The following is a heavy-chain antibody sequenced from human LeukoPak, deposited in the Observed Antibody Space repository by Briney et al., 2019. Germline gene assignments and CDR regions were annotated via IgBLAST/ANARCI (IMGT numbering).Heavy chain of an antibody. V-gene: IGHV3-21*01. J-gene: IGHJ3*02. CDR2: ISSSSSYI. CDR1: GFTFSSYS. Sequence: PGRSLRLSCAASGFTFSSYSMNWVRQAPGKGLEWVSSISSSSSYIYYADSVKGRFTISRDNAKNSLYLQMNSLRAEDTAVYYCARVRFDAFDIWGQGTMVTVSS. CDR3: ARVRFDAFDI.